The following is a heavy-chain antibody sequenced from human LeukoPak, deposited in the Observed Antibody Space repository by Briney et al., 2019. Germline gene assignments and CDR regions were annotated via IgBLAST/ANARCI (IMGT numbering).Heavy chain of an antibody. CDR2: INPNSGGT. Sequence: KTGGSLRLSCAASGFTFSSYGMHWVRQAPGQGLEWMGRINPNSGGTNYAQKFQGRVTMTRDTSISTAYMELSRLRSDDTAVYYCARDLFVNRYCSSTSCYPDYWGQGTLVTVSS. J-gene: IGHJ4*02. V-gene: IGHV1-2*06. CDR3: ARDLFVNRYCSSTSCYPDY. CDR1: GFTFSSYG. D-gene: IGHD2-2*01.